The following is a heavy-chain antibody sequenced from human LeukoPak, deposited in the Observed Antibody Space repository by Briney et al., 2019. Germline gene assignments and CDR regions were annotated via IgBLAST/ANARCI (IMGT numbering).Heavy chain of an antibody. J-gene: IGHJ4*02. CDR1: GGSISNYY. CDR2: ISHSGST. CDR3: AAQYSGYVRLDY. V-gene: IGHV4-34*01. Sequence: PSETLSLTCTVSGGSISNYYWSWIRQPPGKGLEWIGEISHSGSTNYNPSLKSRVTMSVDTSKNQFSLKLTSVTAADTAVYYCAAQYSGYVRLDYWGQGTLVTVSS. D-gene: IGHD5-12*01.